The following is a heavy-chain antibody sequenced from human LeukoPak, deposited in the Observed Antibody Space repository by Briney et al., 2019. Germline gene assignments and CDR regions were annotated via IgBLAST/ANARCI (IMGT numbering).Heavy chain of an antibody. V-gene: IGHV3-48*03. D-gene: IGHD2-15*01. J-gene: IGHJ4*02. CDR1: GFTFSSYE. Sequence: GGSLRLSCAASGFTFSSYEMNWVRQAPGKGLEWVSYISSSGSTIYYADSVKGRFTISRDNAKNSLYLQMNSLRAEDTAVYYCARDLARGPGYCSGGSCYFNWGQGTLVTVSS. CDR2: ISSSGSTI. CDR3: ARDLARGPGYCSGGSCYFN.